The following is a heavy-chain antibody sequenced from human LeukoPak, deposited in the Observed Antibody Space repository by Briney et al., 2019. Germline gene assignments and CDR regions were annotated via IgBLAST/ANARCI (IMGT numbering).Heavy chain of an antibody. J-gene: IGHJ4*02. V-gene: IGHV3-30-3*01. CDR1: GFTFSSYW. CDR3: ARDREDSGPFDS. D-gene: IGHD2-15*01. CDR2: ISYDGSNK. Sequence: GGSLRLSCAASGFTFSSYWMSWVRQAPGKGLEWVAVISYDGSNKYYADSVKGRFTISRDNSKNTLYLQMNSLRAEDTAVYYCARDREDSGPFDSWGQGTLVTVSS.